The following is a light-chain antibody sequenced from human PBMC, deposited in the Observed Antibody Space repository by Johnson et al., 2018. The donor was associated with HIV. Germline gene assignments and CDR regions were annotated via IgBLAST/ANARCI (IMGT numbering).Light chain of an antibody. CDR3: GTWDRSLSAGGV. CDR1: SSNIGNNY. Sequence: SVLTQPPSVSAAPGQKVTISCSGSSSNIGNNYVSWYQQLPGTAPKLLIYENTKRPSGIPDRFSGSKSGTSATLGITGLQTGDEADYYSGTWDRSLSAGGVFGTGTKVTVL. J-gene: IGLJ1*01. CDR2: ENT. V-gene: IGLV1-51*02.